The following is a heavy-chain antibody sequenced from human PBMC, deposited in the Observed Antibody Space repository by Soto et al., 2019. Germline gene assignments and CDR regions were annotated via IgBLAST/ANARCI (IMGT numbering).Heavy chain of an antibody. Sequence: PSETLSLTCTVCGGSISSGYYYWSWIRQPPGKGLEWIGYIYYSGSTYYNPSLKSRVTISVDTSKNQFSLKLSSVTAADTAVYYCARVRVAPNSGGMDVFGQGTTVTVSS. CDR1: GGSISSGYYY. V-gene: IGHV4-30-4*01. J-gene: IGHJ6*02. CDR3: ARVRVAPNSGGMDV. CDR2: IYYSGST. D-gene: IGHD3-3*01.